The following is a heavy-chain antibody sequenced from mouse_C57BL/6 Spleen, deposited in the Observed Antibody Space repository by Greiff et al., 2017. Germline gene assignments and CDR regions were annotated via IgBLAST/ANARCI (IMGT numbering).Heavy chain of an antibody. V-gene: IGHV1-82*01. CDR3: ASQYYYAMDY. CDR1: GYAFSSSW. J-gene: IGHJ4*01. Sequence: ESGPELVKPGASVKISCKASGYAFSSSWMNWVKQRPGQGLEWIGRIYPGDGDTNYNGKFKGKATLTADKSSSTAYMQLSSLTSEDSAVYFCASQYYYAMDYWGQGTSVTVSS. CDR2: IYPGDGDT.